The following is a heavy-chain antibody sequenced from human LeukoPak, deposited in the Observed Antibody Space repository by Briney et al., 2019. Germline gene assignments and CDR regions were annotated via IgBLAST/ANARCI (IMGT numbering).Heavy chain of an antibody. D-gene: IGHD5-18*01. J-gene: IGHJ4*02. CDR1: GGPVSSSSYY. CDR3: ARHGEGYSYGHSLDY. V-gene: IGHV4-39*01. CDR2: IYYAGDT. Sequence: SETLSLTCTVSGGPVSSSSYYWGWVRQSPEKGLECIGTIYYAGDTYYDPSLESRLTISVDTSKNQFSLKLRSVTAADTAVYYCARHGEGYSYGHSLDYWGQGTLVTVSS.